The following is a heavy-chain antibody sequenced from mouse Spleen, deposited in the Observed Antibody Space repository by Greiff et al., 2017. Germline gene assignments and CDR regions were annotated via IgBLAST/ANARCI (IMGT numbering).Heavy chain of an antibody. J-gene: IGHJ3*01. CDR3: ATNGQLQGFAY. Sequence: QVQLQQPGPGLVQPSQSLSITCTVSGFSLTSYGVHWVRQSPGKGLEWLGVIWSGGSTDYNAAFISRLSISKDNSKSQVFFKMNSLQADDTAIYYCATNGQLQGFAYWGQGTLVTVSA. CDR2: IWSGGST. V-gene: IGHV2-2*01. CDR1: GFSLTSYG. D-gene: IGHD3-2*01.